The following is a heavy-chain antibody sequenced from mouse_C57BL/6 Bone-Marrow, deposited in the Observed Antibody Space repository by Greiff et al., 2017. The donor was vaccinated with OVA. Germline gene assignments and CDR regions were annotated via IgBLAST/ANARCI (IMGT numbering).Heavy chain of an antibody. V-gene: IGHV14-4*01. CDR1: GFNIKDDY. J-gene: IGHJ2*01. CDR2: IHPENGDT. CDR3: TTSGLYYCDY. Sequence: VQLKESGAELVRPGASVKLSCTASGFNIKDDYMHWVKQRPEQGLEWIGWIHPENGDTEYASKFQGKATITADTSSNTAYLQLSSLTSEDTAVYYCTTSGLYYCDYWGQGTTLTVSS.